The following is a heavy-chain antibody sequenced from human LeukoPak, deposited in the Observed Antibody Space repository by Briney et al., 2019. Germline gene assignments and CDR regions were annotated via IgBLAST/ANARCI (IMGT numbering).Heavy chain of an antibody. CDR2: IIPIFGTA. V-gene: IGHV1-69*01. CDR3: ARDKAVYYGSGLRLDY. Sequence: SVKVSCKASGGTFSSYAISWVRQAPGQGLEWMGGIIPIFGTANYAQKFQGRVTITADESTSTAYMELSSLRSEDTAVYYCARDKAVYYGSGLRLDYWGQGTLVTVSS. CDR1: GGTFSSYA. J-gene: IGHJ4*02. D-gene: IGHD3-10*01.